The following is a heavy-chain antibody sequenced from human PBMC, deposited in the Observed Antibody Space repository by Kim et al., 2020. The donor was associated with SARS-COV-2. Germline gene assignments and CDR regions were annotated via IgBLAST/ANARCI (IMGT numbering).Heavy chain of an antibody. V-gene: IGHV3-7*01. CDR2: IKQDGSEK. D-gene: IGHD5-12*01. Sequence: GGSLRLSCAASGFTFSSYWMSWVRQAPGKGLEWVANIKQDGSEKYYVDSVKGRFTISRDNAKNSLYLKMNSLRAEDTAVYYCARGGYVPGWGDYYFDYWGQGTLVTVSS. J-gene: IGHJ4*02. CDR1: GFTFSSYW. CDR3: ARGGYVPGWGDYYFDY.